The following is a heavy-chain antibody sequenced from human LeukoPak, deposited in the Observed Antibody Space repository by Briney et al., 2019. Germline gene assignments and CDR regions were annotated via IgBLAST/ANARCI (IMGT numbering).Heavy chain of an antibody. V-gene: IGHV4-59*01. J-gene: IGHJ3*02. CDR3: ARGLCSGGTCYIRDAFDI. CDR2: IYYSGST. D-gene: IGHD2-15*01. Sequence: PSETLSLTCTVSGGSISSYYWSWIRQPPGKGLEWIGYIYYSGSTNYNPSLKSRVSISIDTSKNQFSLKLSSVTAADTAVYYCARGLCSGGTCYIRDAFDIWGQGTMVTVSS. CDR1: GGSISSYY.